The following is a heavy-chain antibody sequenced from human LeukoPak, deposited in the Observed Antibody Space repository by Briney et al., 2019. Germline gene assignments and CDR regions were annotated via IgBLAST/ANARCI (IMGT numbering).Heavy chain of an antibody. CDR1: GNTLTAYY. Sequence: ASLKVSCKTSGNTLTAYYMYWVRQAPGQGLEWMGWINPNSGGTKSAQKFQGRVTMTRDTSISTAYMELSRLISDDTAVYYCARAGYYATSGPDYWGQGTLVTVSS. J-gene: IGHJ4*02. CDR2: INPNSGGT. V-gene: IGHV1-2*02. D-gene: IGHD3-22*01. CDR3: ARAGYYATSGPDY.